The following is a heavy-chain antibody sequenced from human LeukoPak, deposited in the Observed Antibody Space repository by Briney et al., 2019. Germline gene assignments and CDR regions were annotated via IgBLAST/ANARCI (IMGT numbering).Heavy chain of an antibody. CDR3: ARDEGAKIAFAI. J-gene: IGHJ3*02. CDR1: GYTLTELP. D-gene: IGHD1-26*01. CDR2: FDPEDGET. V-gene: IGHV1-24*01. Sequence: ASVKVSCKVSGYTLTELPMHWVRQAPGKGLEWMGGFDPEDGETIYAQKFQGRVTMTEDTSTDTAYMELSSLRSEDTAVYYCARDEGAKIAFAIWGQGTMVTVSS.